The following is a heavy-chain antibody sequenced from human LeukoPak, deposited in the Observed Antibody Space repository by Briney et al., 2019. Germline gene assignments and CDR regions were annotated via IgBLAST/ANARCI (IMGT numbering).Heavy chain of an antibody. CDR3: ARDLRFYSDTSGYYSRDPYYFDY. V-gene: IGHV3-48*02. CDR2: ISSSGSTI. D-gene: IGHD3-22*01. Sequence: GGSLRLSCEASGFTFSSYSMNWVRPAPGKGLERVSYISSSGSTIYYADSVKGRFTISRDNARNSLYLRMKGLRDEDTAVYYCARDLRFYSDTSGYYSRDPYYFDYWGQGTLVTVSS. J-gene: IGHJ4*02. CDR1: GFTFSSYS.